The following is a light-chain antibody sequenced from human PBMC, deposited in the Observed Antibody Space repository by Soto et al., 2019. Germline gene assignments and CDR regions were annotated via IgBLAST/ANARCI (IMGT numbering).Light chain of an antibody. CDR1: QSVSSGD. CDR2: GAS. J-gene: IGKJ2*01. V-gene: IGKV3-20*01. Sequence: EIVLTQSPGTPSLSPGDRATLSCSPSQSVSSGDLAWYQQKPGEAPRLLIYGASTRATGIPNRFSGGGSRTDFTLTISRLEPEDFAVYYCQQYGGSSLYTFGQGTKVEIK. CDR3: QQYGGSSLYT.